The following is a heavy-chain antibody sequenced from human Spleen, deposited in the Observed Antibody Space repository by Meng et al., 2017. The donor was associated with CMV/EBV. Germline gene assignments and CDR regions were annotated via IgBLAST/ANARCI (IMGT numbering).Heavy chain of an antibody. Sequence: GGSLRLSCATSGFTFNTYSMNWVRQAPGKGLEWVSYISSGSYSIYYAHSVKGRFTISRDNAKNSLDLKMNSLRAEDTAVYYCARSDVPATRYYFYGMDVWGQGTTVTVSS. CDR2: ISSGSYSI. CDR3: ARSDVPATRYYFYGMDV. V-gene: IGHV3-48*04. CDR1: GFTFNTYS. J-gene: IGHJ6*02. D-gene: IGHD2-2*01.